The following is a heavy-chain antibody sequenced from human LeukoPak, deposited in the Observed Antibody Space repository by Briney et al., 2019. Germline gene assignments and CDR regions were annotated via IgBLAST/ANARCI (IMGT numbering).Heavy chain of an antibody. D-gene: IGHD3-22*01. CDR2: INPGGDST. J-gene: IGHJ4*02. Sequence: ASVTVSCKASGFSFTSYYMHWVRQAPGQGLEWVGIINPGGDSTNYAQKFQGRVTMTRDTSTSTVYMELSSLRSEDTAVYYCARDYYDSSDYYYNHYYFDYWGQGTLVTVSS. CDR1: GFSFTSYY. CDR3: ARDYYDSSDYYYNHYYFDY. V-gene: IGHV1-46*01.